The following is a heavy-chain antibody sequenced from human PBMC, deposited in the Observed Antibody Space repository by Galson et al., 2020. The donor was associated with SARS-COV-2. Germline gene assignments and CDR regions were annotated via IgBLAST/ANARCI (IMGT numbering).Heavy chain of an antibody. V-gene: IGHV3-48*03. D-gene: IGHD4-17*01. J-gene: IGHJ4*02. CDR2: ISSSGSTI. CDR3: ARDRPYDYGGTPNFDY. CDR1: GFTFSSYE. Sequence: GESLKISCAASGFTFSSYEMNWVRQAPGKGLEWVSYISSSGSTIYYADSVKGRFTISRDNAKNSLYLQMNSLRAEDTAVYYCARDRPYDYGGTPNFDYWGQGTLVTVSS.